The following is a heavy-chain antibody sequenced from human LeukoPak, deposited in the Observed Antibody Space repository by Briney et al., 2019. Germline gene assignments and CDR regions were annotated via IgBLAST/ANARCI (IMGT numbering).Heavy chain of an antibody. D-gene: IGHD1-26*01. CDR3: ARDNSVGDYAWWFDP. CDR1: GYTFTSNY. Sequence: ASVKVSCKASGYTFTSNYMHWVRQAPGQGLEWMGVINPSGGSTSYAQKFQGRVTTTRDMSTSTDYMELSSLRSEDTAVYYCARDNSVGDYAWWFDPWGQGTLVTVSS. J-gene: IGHJ5*02. V-gene: IGHV1-46*01. CDR2: INPSGGST.